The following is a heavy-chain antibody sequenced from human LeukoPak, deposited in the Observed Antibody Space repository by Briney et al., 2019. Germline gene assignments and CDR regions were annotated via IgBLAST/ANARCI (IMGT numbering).Heavy chain of an antibody. J-gene: IGHJ4*02. V-gene: IGHV3-20*04. CDR3: ASPQLWLDY. CDR1: GFTSDDFG. CDR2: IIWIGGST. Sequence: PGGSLRLSCAASGFTSDDFGMSWVRQAPGRGLEWVSGIIWIGGSTGYADSVKGRFTISRDDAKNSLYLQMNSLRAEDTALYYCASPQLWLDYWGQGTLVTVSS. D-gene: IGHD5-18*01.